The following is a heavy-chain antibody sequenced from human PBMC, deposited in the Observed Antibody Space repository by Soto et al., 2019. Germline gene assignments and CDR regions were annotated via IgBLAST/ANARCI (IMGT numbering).Heavy chain of an antibody. V-gene: IGHV3-33*01. CDR1: EFTFSNFG. CDR2: IYYDGSNE. D-gene: IGHD2-15*01. CDR3: ARVDVVVAADAFDI. Sequence: QVQLVESGGGVVQPGRSLRLSCAASEFTFSNFGMHWVRQAPGKGLEWVAVIYYDGSNEYYEDSVKGRFTISRDNSKNTLYLQMNSLRAEDTAVYYCARVDVVVAADAFDIWGQGTMVTVSS. J-gene: IGHJ3*02.